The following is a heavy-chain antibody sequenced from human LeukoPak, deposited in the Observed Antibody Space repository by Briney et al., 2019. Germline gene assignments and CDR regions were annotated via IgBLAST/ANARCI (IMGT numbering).Heavy chain of an antibody. Sequence: SETLSLTCTVSGGSISSSSYYWGWIRQPPGKGLEWIGSIYYSGSTYYNPSLKSRVTISVDTSKNQFSLKLTSVTAADTAVYYCARHPLKHYVPDWFDPWGQGTLVTVSS. D-gene: IGHD3-10*02. J-gene: IGHJ5*02. CDR1: GGSISSSSYY. CDR3: ARHPLKHYVPDWFDP. CDR2: IYYSGST. V-gene: IGHV4-39*01.